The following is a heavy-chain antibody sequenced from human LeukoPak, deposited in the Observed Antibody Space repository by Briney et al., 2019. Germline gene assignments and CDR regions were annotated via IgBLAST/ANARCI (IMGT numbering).Heavy chain of an antibody. Sequence: GASVKVSCKASGYTFTSYAMNWVRQAPGQGLEWMGWINPNSGGTNYAQKFQGRVTMTRDTSISTAYMELSRLRSDDTAVYYCARRSYGGNSGDYWGQGTLVTVSS. D-gene: IGHD4-23*01. CDR3: ARRSYGGNSGDY. V-gene: IGHV1-2*02. CDR1: GYTFTSYA. J-gene: IGHJ4*02. CDR2: INPNSGGT.